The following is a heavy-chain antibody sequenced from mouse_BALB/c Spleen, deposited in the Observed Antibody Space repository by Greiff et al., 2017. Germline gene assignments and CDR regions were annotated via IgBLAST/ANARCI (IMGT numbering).Heavy chain of an antibody. CDR3: ARAAYDYDDY. CDR1: GYTFTSYY. CDR2: IYPGNVNT. J-gene: IGHJ2*01. V-gene: IGHV1S56*01. D-gene: IGHD2-4*01. Sequence: QVQLQQSGPELVKPGASVRISCKASGYTFTSYYIHWVKQRPGQGLEWIGWIYPGNVNTKYNEKFKGKATLTADKSSSTAYMQLSSLTSEDSAVYFCARAAYDYDDYWGQGTTLTVSS.